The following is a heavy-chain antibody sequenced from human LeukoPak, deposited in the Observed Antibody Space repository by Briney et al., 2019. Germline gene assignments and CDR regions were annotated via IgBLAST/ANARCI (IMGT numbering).Heavy chain of an antibody. CDR2: ISWDGGST. D-gene: IGHD3-16*01. CDR3: ANEGAG. V-gene: IGHV3-43*01. Sequence: GGSLRLSCAASGFTFDDYTMHWVRQAPGKGLEWVSLISWDGGSTYYADSVKGRFTISRDNSKNSLYLQMNSLRTEDTALYYCANEGAGWGQGTLVTVSS. J-gene: IGHJ4*02. CDR1: GFTFDDYT.